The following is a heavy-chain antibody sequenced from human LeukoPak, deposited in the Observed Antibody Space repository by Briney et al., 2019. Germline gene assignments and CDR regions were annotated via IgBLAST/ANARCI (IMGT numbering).Heavy chain of an antibody. J-gene: IGHJ5*02. Sequence: GGSLRLSCAASGFTFSSYAMSWVRQAPGKGLEWVSAISGSGGSTYYADSVKGRFTISRDNAKNSLYLQMNSLRAEDTAVYYCARLVGATTDWFDPWGQGTLVTVSS. CDR2: ISGSGGST. D-gene: IGHD1-26*01. CDR1: GFTFSSYA. V-gene: IGHV3-23*01. CDR3: ARLVGATTDWFDP.